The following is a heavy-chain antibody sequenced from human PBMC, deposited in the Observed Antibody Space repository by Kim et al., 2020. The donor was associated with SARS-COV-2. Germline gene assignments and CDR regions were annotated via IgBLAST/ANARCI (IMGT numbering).Heavy chain of an antibody. CDR1: GGTFSSYA. CDR2: IIPIFGTA. CDR3: ARDQRYYYDSSGYRFDY. D-gene: IGHD3-22*01. J-gene: IGHJ4*02. Sequence: SVKVSCKASGGTFSSYAISWVRQAPGQGLEWMGGIIPIFGTANYARKFQGRATINADESTSTASMELSSLRSEDTAVYYCARDQRYYYDSSGYRFDYWGQGTLVTVSS. V-gene: IGHV1-69*13.